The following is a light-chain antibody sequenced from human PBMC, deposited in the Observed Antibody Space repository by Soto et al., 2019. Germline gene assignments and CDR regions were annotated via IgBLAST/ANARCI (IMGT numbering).Light chain of an antibody. CDR3: QQRSEWPIT. Sequence: DILLTQSPATLSLSPGERAALSCRASQSISTYLAWYQQKPGQAPRLFIYDASNRATGIPARFSGSGSGTDFTLTISSLEPEDFAVYYCQQRSEWPITFGQGTRLEIK. CDR1: QSISTY. V-gene: IGKV3-11*01. CDR2: DAS. J-gene: IGKJ5*01.